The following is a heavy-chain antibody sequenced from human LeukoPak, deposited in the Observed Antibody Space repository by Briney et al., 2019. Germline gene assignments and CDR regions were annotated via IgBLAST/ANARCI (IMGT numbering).Heavy chain of an antibody. D-gene: IGHD1-26*01. Sequence: ASVKVSCEASGYTFTGYYMHWVRQAPGQGLEWMGWINPNSGGTNYAQKFQGRVTMTRDTSISTAYMELSRLRSDDTAVYYCARSSGSYFYGWFDPWGQGTLVTVSS. J-gene: IGHJ5*02. CDR2: INPNSGGT. V-gene: IGHV1-2*02. CDR3: ARSSGSYFYGWFDP. CDR1: GYTFTGYY.